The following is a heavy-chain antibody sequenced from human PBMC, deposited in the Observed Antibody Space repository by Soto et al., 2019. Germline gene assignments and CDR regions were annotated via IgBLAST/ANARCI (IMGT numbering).Heavy chain of an antibody. J-gene: IGHJ6*02. V-gene: IGHV1-69*01. CDR3: ASGLVGATHYYYYYGMDV. D-gene: IGHD1-26*01. Sequence: QVQLVQSGAEVKKPGSSVKVSCKASGGTFSSYAISWVRQAPGQGLEWMGGIIPIFGTANYAQKFQGRVTSTADESTSTAYMELSSLRSEDTAVYYCASGLVGATHYYYYYGMDVWGQGTTVTVSS. CDR1: GGTFSSYA. CDR2: IIPIFGTA.